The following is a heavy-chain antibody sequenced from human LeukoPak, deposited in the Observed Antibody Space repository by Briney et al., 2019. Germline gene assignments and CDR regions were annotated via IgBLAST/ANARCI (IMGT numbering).Heavy chain of an antibody. CDR3: ARGSHSYCGGDCYYVWFDY. Sequence: PGGSLRLSCAASGFTFDDYGMSWVRQAPGKGLEWVSGINWNGGSTGYADSMKGRFTISRDNAKNSLHLQMNSLRAEDTAVYYCARGSHSYCGGDCYYVWFDYWGQGTLVTVSS. J-gene: IGHJ4*02. D-gene: IGHD2-21*01. CDR2: INWNGGST. CDR1: GFTFDDYG. V-gene: IGHV3-20*04.